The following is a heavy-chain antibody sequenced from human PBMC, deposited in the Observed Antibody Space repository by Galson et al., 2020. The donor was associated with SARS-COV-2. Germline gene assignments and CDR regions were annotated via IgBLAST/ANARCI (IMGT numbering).Heavy chain of an antibody. CDR3: ARGYYGSGSYYYGD. CDR1: GATFSSYA. Sequence: ASVKVSCKASGATFSSYAVSWVRQAPGQGLEWMGRIIPIVGFTKYTQKFQGRVTITADKSTSTATMELNNLRAEDTAVYYCARGYYGSGSYYYGDWGQGTLVTVSS. CDR2: IIPIVGFT. V-gene: IGHV1-69*04. J-gene: IGHJ4*02. D-gene: IGHD3-10*01.